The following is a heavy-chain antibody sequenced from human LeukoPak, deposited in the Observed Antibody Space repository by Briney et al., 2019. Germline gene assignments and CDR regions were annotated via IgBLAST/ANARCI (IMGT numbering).Heavy chain of an antibody. D-gene: IGHD2-2*02. J-gene: IGHJ4*02. V-gene: IGHV5-51*01. CDR1: GYRFANYW. Sequence: GESLKISCKGSGYRFANYWIGWVRQLLGKGLEWMGIISPDDSDARYSPSFQGQVTISADKSISTAYLQWSSLRASDTAMYYCAIGGDSTTSCYRCFNYWGQGTLVTVSS. CDR3: AIGGDSTTSCYRCFNY. CDR2: ISPDDSDA.